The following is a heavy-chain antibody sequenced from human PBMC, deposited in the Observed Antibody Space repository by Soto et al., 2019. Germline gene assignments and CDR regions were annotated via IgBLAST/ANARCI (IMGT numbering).Heavy chain of an antibody. D-gene: IGHD2-15*01. CDR1: GFTFSSYG. CDR2: ISYDGSNK. V-gene: IGHV3-30*18. J-gene: IGHJ4*02. Sequence: PGGSLRLSCAASGFTFSSYGMHWVRQAPGKGLEWVAVISYDGSNKYYADSVKGRFTISRDNSKNTLYLQMNSLRAEDTAVYYCANSYCSGGSCYSKVLDYWGQRSLVTGSS. CDR3: ANSYCSGGSCYSKVLDY.